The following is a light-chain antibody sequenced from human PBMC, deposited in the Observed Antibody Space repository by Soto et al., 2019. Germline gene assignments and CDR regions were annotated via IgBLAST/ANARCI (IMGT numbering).Light chain of an antibody. CDR2: AAS. CDR1: QSISSY. J-gene: IGKJ1*01. V-gene: IGKV1-39*01. Sequence: DIQMTQSPSSLSASVGDRVTITCRASQSISSYLNWYQQKPGKAPKLLIYAASSLQSGFPSRFSGSVSGTEFTLTIISLQPEDFATYYCQQSYSTLWTFGQGTKVEIK. CDR3: QQSYSTLWT.